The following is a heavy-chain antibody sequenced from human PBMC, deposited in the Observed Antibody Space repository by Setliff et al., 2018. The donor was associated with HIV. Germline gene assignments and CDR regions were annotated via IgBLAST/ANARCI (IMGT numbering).Heavy chain of an antibody. V-gene: IGHV4-38-2*01. CDR2: IYHSGST. D-gene: IGHD6-19*01. CDR3: ARRNSGWYDAFDI. Sequence: SETLSLTCAVSGSSISNGYYWGWIRQPPGKVLEWIGSIYHSGSTYYNPSLKSRVTISVDTSKNQFSLKLSSVTAADTAVYHCARRNSGWYDAFDIWGQGTMVTVSS. CDR1: GSSISNGYY. J-gene: IGHJ3*02.